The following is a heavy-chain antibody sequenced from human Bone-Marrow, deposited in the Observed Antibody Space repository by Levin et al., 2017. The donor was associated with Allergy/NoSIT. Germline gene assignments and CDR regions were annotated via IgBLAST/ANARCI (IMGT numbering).Heavy chain of an antibody. CDR1: GFTFSAYW. CDR2: IKEDGSQT. D-gene: IGHD7-27*01. Sequence: PGGSLRLSCVASGFTFSAYWMTWVRQPPGKGLEWVANIKEDGSQTNYVDSVKGRFTISRDNTKNSLYLQMNSLRAEDTAVYYCAREHWGPFYWGQGTLVIVSS. CDR3: AREHWGPFY. V-gene: IGHV3-7*04. J-gene: IGHJ4*02.